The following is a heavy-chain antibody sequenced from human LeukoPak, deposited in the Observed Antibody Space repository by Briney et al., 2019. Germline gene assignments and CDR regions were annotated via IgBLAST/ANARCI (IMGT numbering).Heavy chain of an antibody. CDR1: GGSINNYY. CDR3: ARVSNDYSGNGAFDI. CDR2: IYYSGST. D-gene: IGHD4-23*01. V-gene: IGHV4-59*01. J-gene: IGHJ3*02. Sequence: PSETLPLTCTVSGGSINNYYWIWIRQSPGKGLEWIAYIYYSGSTNYNPSLESRVTISVDTSNNQFSLKLSSVTAADTAVYFCARVSNDYSGNGAFDIWGQGTMVTVSS.